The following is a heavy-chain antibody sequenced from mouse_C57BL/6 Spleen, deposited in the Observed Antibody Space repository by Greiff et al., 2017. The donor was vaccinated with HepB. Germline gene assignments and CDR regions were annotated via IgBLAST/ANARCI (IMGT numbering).Heavy chain of an antibody. CDR3: ARDPDYDYDSYYFDY. D-gene: IGHD2-4*01. V-gene: IGHV5-4*01. CDR1: GFTFSSYA. J-gene: IGHJ2*01. CDR2: ISDGGSYT. Sequence: EVKLVESGGGLVKPGGSLKLSCAASGFTFSSYAMSWVRQTPEKRLEWVATISDGGSYTYYPDNVKGRFTISRDNAKNNLYLQMSHLKSEDTAMYYCARDPDYDYDSYYFDYWGQGTTLTVSS.